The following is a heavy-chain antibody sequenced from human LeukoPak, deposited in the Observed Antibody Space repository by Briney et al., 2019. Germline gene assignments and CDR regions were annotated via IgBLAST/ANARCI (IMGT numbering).Heavy chain of an antibody. CDR3: ATEFYYDSSGYYPHYFDY. CDR1: GFTFRSYA. D-gene: IGHD3-22*01. J-gene: IGHJ4*02. CDR2: ISYDGSNK. V-gene: IGHV3-30-3*01. Sequence: PGGSLRLSCEASGFTFRSYAMHWVRQAPGKGLEWVAIISYDGSNKYYADSVKGRFTVSRDNSKNTLYLQMNTLRAEDTAVYYCATEFYYDSSGYYPHYFDYWGQGTLVTVSS.